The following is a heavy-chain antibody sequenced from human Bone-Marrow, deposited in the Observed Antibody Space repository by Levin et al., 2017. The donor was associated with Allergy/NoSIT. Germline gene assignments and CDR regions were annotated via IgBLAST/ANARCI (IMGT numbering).Heavy chain of an antibody. CDR3: TAASVQGVMPSDY. V-gene: IGHV3-73*01. D-gene: IGHD3-10*01. CDR2: IRSKADSYAT. Sequence: GESLKISCAASGFTFSGSAMHWVRQASGKGLEWVGRIRSKADSYATAYAASVKGRFTISRDDSKNTAYLQMNSLKTEDTAVYYCTAASVQGVMPSDYWGKGTLVTVSA. J-gene: IGHJ4*02. CDR1: GFTFSGSA.